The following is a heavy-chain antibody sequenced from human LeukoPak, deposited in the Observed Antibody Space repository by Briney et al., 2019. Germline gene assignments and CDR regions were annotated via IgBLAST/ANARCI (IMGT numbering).Heavy chain of an antibody. J-gene: IGHJ2*01. CDR3: ATSRRTFWYFDL. V-gene: IGHV3-23*01. Sequence: GGSLRLSCAASELTFRSYVMNWVRQAPGKGLEWVSGLSSGYADSVKGRFTISSDISKNTLYLQMNSLRAEDTAVYYCATSRRTFWYFDLWGRGTLVTVS. CDR1: ELTFRSYV. CDR2: LSSG.